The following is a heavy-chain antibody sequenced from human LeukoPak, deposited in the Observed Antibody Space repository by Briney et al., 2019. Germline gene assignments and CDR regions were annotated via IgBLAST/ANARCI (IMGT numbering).Heavy chain of an antibody. CDR3: ARDLAPYYYDSSGSWSWFDP. CDR2: IRYDGTNK. CDR1: GYTFTSYY. V-gene: IGHV3-30*02. Sequence: GASVKVSCKASGYTFTSYYMHWVRQAPGKGLEWVTFIRYDGTNKYYADSVKGRFTISRDNAKNSLYLQMNSLRAEDTAVYYCARDLAPYYYDSSGSWSWFDPWGQGTLVTVSS. J-gene: IGHJ5*02. D-gene: IGHD3-22*01.